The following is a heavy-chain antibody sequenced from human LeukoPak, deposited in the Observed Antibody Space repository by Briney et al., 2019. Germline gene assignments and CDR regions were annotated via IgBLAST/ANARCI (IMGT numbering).Heavy chain of an antibody. D-gene: IGHD6-13*01. CDR1: GCYISSHY. CDR3: ARGDAAARLQYNYYYRMDV. Sequence: KPSETLSLTCSVSGCYISSHYWCWMRQPPGTGLEWGGYISYRGSTNYNPSLMSRVPISVDTSTNQFSMRLSSVTAADTTVYYCARGDAAARLQYNYYYRMDVCGKGNATTVTS. J-gene: IGHJ6*04. V-gene: IGHV4-59*11. CDR2: ISYRGST.